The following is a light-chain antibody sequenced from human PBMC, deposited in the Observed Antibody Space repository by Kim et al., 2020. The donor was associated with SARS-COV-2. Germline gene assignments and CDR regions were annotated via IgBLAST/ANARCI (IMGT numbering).Light chain of an antibody. CDR3: AAWDDNLNGVL. V-gene: IGLV1-44*01. Sequence: ELTQPPSASGTPGQRVTMFCSGASSNIESNAVNWYQQFPGTAPKLLIYSNNQRPSGVPDRFSASKSGTSASLAISGLQSEDEADYYCAAWDDNLNGVLFGGGTQLTVL. J-gene: IGLJ2*01. CDR1: SSNIESNA. CDR2: SNN.